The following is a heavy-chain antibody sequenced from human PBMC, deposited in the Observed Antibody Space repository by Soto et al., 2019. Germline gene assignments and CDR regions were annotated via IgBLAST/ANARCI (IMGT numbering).Heavy chain of an antibody. CDR2: IYPGDSDT. CDR3: ARQPAWGALKVAMDV. J-gene: IGHJ6*02. V-gene: IGHV5-51*01. Sequence: PGESLKISCQVSGYSFSTYWVAWVRQRPGKGLEWMGIIYPGDSDTRYSPSFQGEVTISADKSVTTAYLQWNSLKASDTAIYYCARQPAWGALKVAMDVWGQGTTVTVSS. CDR1: GYSFSTYW. D-gene: IGHD7-27*01.